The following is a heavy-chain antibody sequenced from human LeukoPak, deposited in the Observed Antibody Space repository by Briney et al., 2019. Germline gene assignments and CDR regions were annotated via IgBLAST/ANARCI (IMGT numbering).Heavy chain of an antibody. V-gene: IGHV3-23*01. CDR3: AKDRGNGAIDY. CDR1: GFTFSTYW. Sequence: GGSLRLSCSASGFTFSTYWMSWVRQAPGKGLEWVSAISGSGGSTYYADSVKGRFTISRDNSKNTLYLQMNSLRAEDTAVYYCAKDRGNGAIDYWGQGTLVTVSS. D-gene: IGHD3-10*01. CDR2: ISGSGGST. J-gene: IGHJ4*02.